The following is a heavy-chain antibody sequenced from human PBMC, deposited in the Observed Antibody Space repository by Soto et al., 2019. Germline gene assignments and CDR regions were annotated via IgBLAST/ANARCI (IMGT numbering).Heavy chain of an antibody. Sequence: SETLSLTCAVYGGSFSAYYWSWIRQPPGKGLEWIGEINHSGGTSYNPSLKSRVTISVDTSKSQFSLKLTSVTAADRAVYYCARGSVDTVDSSGFYEYWGPGTPVTVSP. J-gene: IGHJ4*02. CDR1: GGSFSAYY. CDR3: ARGSVDTVDSSGFYEY. CDR2: INHSGGT. V-gene: IGHV4-34*01. D-gene: IGHD3-22*01.